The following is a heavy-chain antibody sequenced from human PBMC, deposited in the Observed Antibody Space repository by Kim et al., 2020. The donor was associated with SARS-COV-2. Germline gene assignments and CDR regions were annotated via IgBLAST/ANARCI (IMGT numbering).Heavy chain of an antibody. V-gene: IGHV4-31*03. D-gene: IGHD6-6*01. CDR2: IYYSGST. CDR1: GGSISSGGYY. J-gene: IGHJ5*02. Sequence: SETLSLTCTVSGGSISSGGYYWSWIRQHPGKGLEWIGYIYYSGSTYYNPSLKSRVTISVDTSKNQFSLKLSSVTAADTAVYYCARAYEEAARYPALWFDPWGQGTLVTVSS. CDR3: ARAYEEAARYPALWFDP.